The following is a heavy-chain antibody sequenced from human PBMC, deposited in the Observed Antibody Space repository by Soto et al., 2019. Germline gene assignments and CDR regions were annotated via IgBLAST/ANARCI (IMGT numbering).Heavy chain of an antibody. CDR1: GYTFTSYY. CDR2: INPSGGST. Sequence: RASVKVSCKASGYTFTSYYMHWVRQAPGQGLEWMGIINPSGGSTSYAQKFQGRVTMTRDTSTSTVYMELSSLRSEDTAVYYCASPLYCSGGSCYSSRYYYYGMDVWGQGTTVTVSS. CDR3: ASPLYCSGGSCYSSRYYYYGMDV. V-gene: IGHV1-46*01. D-gene: IGHD2-15*01. J-gene: IGHJ6*02.